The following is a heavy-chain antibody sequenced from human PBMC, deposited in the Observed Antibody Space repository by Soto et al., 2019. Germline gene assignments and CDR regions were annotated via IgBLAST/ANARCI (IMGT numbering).Heavy chain of an antibody. V-gene: IGHV4-31*03. D-gene: IGHD3-16*01. CDR2: IFYSGSP. Sequence: QVQLQESGPGLVKPSQTLSLTCTVSGGSISSDRYYWSWIRQHPGEGLEWIGYIFYSGSPYSNPSLKSRVSISVDTSKNHFFLKLSSVTAADTAVYYCARLARGTATSYFDYWGQGTLVTVSS. CDR3: ARLARGTATSYFDY. J-gene: IGHJ4*02. CDR1: GGSISSDRYY.